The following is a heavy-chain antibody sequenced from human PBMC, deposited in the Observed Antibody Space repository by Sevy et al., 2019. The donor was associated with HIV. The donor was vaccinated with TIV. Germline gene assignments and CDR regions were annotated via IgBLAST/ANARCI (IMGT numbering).Heavy chain of an antibody. Sequence: ASVKVSCKVSGYTLTQLSMHWVRQAPGKGLEWMGSFDPEDGETIYAQKFQGRVTMTEDTSTDTAYMELSSLKSEDTAVFYCAITKDYYDSSGYPFDYWGQGTLATVSS. D-gene: IGHD3-22*01. CDR1: GYTLTQLS. CDR2: FDPEDGET. V-gene: IGHV1-24*01. J-gene: IGHJ4*02. CDR3: AITKDYYDSSGYPFDY.